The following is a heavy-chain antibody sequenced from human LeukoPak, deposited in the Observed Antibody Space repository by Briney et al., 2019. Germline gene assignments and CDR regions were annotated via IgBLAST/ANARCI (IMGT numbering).Heavy chain of an antibody. V-gene: IGHV4-30-4*01. J-gene: IGHJ4*02. CDR3: ARDNTMVRAIDY. Sequence: SETLSLTCTVSGGSISSGDYYWSWIRQPPGKGLEWIGYIYYSGSTYYNPSLKSRVTISVDTSKNQFSLKLSSVTAADTAVYYCARDNTMVRAIDYWGQGTLVTVSS. CDR1: GGSISSGDYY. D-gene: IGHD3-10*01. CDR2: IYYSGST.